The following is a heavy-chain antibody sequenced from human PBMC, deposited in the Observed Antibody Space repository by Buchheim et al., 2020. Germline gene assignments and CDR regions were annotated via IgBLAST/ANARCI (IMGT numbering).Heavy chain of an antibody. CDR2: ISYDGSNK. CDR3: AKASGGSGWYEVDY. D-gene: IGHD6-19*01. Sequence: QVQLVESGGGVVQPGRSLRLSCAASGFTFSSYGMHWVRQAPGKGLEWVAVISYDGSNKYYADSVKGRFTISRDNSKNTLYLQMNSLRAEDTAVYYCAKASGGSGWYEVDYWGQGTL. J-gene: IGHJ4*02. CDR1: GFTFSSYG. V-gene: IGHV3-30*18.